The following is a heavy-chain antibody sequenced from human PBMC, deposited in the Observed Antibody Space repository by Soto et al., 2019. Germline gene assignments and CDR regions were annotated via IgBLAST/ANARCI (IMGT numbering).Heavy chain of an antibody. Sequence: ASVKVSCKASGYTFTSYDINWVRQATGQGLEWMGWMNPNSGNTGYAQKFQGRVTMTRNTSISTAYMELSSLRSEDTAVYYCAGLDRGEYYYYYYMDVWGKGTTVTVSS. J-gene: IGHJ6*03. CDR3: AGLDRGEYYYYYYMDV. D-gene: IGHD4-17*01. V-gene: IGHV1-8*01. CDR1: GYTFTSYD. CDR2: MNPNSGNT.